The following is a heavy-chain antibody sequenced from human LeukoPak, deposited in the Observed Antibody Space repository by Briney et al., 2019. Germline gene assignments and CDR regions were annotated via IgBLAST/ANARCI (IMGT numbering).Heavy chain of an antibody. CDR3: ARDHPRLVATIGQYFWYGMDV. D-gene: IGHD5-12*01. CDR1: GSTFTGYY. V-gene: IGHV1-2*02. J-gene: IGHJ6*02. Sequence: ASVKVSCKASGSTFTGYYMHWVRQAPGQGLEWMGWINPNSGGTNYAQKFQGRVTMTRDTSISTAYMELSRLRSDDTAVYYCARDHPRLVATIGQYFWYGMDVWGQGTTVTVSS. CDR2: INPNSGGT.